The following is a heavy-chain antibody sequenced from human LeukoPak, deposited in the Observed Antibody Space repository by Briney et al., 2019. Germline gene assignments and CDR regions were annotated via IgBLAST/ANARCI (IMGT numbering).Heavy chain of an antibody. D-gene: IGHD3-10*01. V-gene: IGHV4-39*01. CDR3: ARRHYYASGSYYP. CDR2: LYYSGST. Sequence: SETLSLTCTVSGDSISSGNYYWGWVCQPPGKGLEWIGSLYYSGSTYYNPSLKSRVTISVDTSKNQLSLKLDSVTAADTAVYYCARRHYYASGSYYPWGQGTLVTVSS. J-gene: IGHJ5*02. CDR1: GDSISSGNYY.